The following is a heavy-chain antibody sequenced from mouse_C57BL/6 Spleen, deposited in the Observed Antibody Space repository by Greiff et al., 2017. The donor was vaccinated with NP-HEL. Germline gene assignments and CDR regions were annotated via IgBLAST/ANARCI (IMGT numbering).Heavy chain of an antibody. CDR1: GYTFTSYW. CDR2: IDPSDSYT. Sequence: QVQLQQPGAELVKPGASVKLSCKASGYTFTSYWMQWVKQRPGQGLEWIGEIDPSDSYTNYNQKFKGKATLTVDTSSSTAYMQLSSLTSEDSAVYYCARTLYYGSSWFAYWGQGTLVTVSA. J-gene: IGHJ3*01. V-gene: IGHV1-50*01. D-gene: IGHD1-1*01. CDR3: ARTLYYGSSWFAY.